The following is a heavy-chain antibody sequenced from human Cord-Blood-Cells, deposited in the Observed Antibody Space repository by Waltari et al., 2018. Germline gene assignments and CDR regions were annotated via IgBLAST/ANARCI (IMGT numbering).Heavy chain of an antibody. Sequence: QVQLQESGPGLVKPSQTLSLTCTVSGGSISSGDYYWSWIRQPPGKGLGWIGYIYYSGGTYANPSLKSRCTMSVDTSKNQFALKLSSVTAADTAVYYCARASGMGQLGNNWFDPWGQGTLVTVSS. D-gene: IGHD6-6*01. CDR1: GGSISSGDYY. CDR2: IYYSGGT. V-gene: IGHV4-30-4*08. J-gene: IGHJ5*02. CDR3: ARASGMGQLGNNWFDP.